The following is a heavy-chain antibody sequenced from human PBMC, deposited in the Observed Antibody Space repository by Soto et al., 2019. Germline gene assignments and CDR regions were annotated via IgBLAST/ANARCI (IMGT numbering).Heavy chain of an antibody. CDR1: GGSISSGDYY. CDR3: ARDAGRYCSGGSCYSDSFNWFDP. V-gene: IGHV4-30-4*01. J-gene: IGHJ5*02. CDR2: IYYSGST. D-gene: IGHD2-15*01. Sequence: PSETLSLTCTVSGGSISSGDYYWSWIRQPPGKGLEWIGYIYYSGSTYHNPSLKSRVTISVDTSKNQFSLKLSSVTAADTAVYYCARDAGRYCSGGSCYSDSFNWFDPWGQGTLVTVS.